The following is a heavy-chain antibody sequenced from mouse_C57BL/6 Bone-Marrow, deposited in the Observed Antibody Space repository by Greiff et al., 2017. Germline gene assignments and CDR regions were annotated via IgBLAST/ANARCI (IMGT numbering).Heavy chain of an antibody. V-gene: IGHV5-6*02. D-gene: IGHD2-4*01. Sequence: DVKLVEPGGDLVKPGGSLKLSCAASGFTFSSYGMSWVRQTPDKRLEWVATISSGGSYTYYPDSVKGRFTIARDNAKNTLYLQMSSLKSEDTAMYYCARHGGLRPLDYWGQGTTLTVSS. CDR1: GFTFSSYG. CDR3: ARHGGLRPLDY. CDR2: ISSGGSYT. J-gene: IGHJ2*01.